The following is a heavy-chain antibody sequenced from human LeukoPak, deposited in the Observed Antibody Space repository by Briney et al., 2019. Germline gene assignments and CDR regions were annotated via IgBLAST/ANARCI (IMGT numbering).Heavy chain of an antibody. D-gene: IGHD6-19*01. Sequence: GVSLRLSCVASGFTFSRSWMSWVRQAPRKGLEWVATINYDGREEYYLNSVKGRFTISRDNAKNSVYLQVDGLRADDTAVYYCARNLWLGERGLFFFDDWGQGTQVTVSS. CDR1: GFTFSRSW. J-gene: IGHJ4*02. V-gene: IGHV3-7*01. CDR3: ARNLWLGERGLFFFDD. CDR2: INYDGREE.